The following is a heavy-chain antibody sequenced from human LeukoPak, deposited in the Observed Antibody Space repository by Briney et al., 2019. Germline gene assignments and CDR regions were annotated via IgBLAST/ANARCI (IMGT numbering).Heavy chain of an antibody. Sequence: SETLSLTCTVSGGSISSSNYYWGWIRQPPGKGLEWIGSIYYSGNTYYNPSLKSRVTISVDASKNQFSLKLSSVTAADTAVYYCARHRSGWLQSSFDYWGQGTLVTVSS. CDR3: ARHRSGWLQSSFDY. J-gene: IGHJ4*02. D-gene: IGHD5-24*01. V-gene: IGHV4-39*01. CDR1: GGSISSSNYY. CDR2: IYYSGNT.